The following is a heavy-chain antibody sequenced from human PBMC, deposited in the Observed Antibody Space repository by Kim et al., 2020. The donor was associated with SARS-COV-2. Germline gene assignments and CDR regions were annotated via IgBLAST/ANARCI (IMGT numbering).Heavy chain of an antibody. CDR3: ARDKYSGYHNWFDP. J-gene: IGHJ5*02. CDR2: IYYSGST. CDR1: GGSISSYY. D-gene: IGHD5-12*01. Sequence: SETLSLTCTVSGGSISSYYWSWIRQPPGKGLEWIGYIYYSGSTNYNPSLKSRVTISVDTSKNQFSLKLSSVTAADTAVYYCARDKYSGYHNWFDPWGQGTLVTVSS. V-gene: IGHV4-59*01.